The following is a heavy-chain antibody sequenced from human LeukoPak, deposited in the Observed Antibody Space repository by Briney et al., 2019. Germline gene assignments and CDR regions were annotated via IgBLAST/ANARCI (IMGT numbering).Heavy chain of an antibody. D-gene: IGHD3-3*01. V-gene: IGHV4-39*01. CDR3: ARLGAGPTYYDFWSGYSSFYFDY. CDR2: IHYSGNT. CDR1: GGSISSGGYY. J-gene: IGHJ4*02. Sequence: SETLSLTCTVSGGSISSGGYYWGWIRQPPGKGPEWIGGIHYSGNTYYNPSLKSRVTISVDTSKNQFSLKLSSVTAADTAVYYCARLGAGPTYYDFWSGYSSFYFDYWGQGTLVTVSS.